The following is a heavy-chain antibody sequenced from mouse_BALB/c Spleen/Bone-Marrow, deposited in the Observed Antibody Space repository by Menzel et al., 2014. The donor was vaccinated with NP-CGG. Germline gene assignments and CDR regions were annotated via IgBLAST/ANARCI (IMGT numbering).Heavy chain of an antibody. D-gene: IGHD1-1*01. CDR2: ISSGSSTI. CDR3: ARPFYFYSDV. CDR1: GFTFSSFG. V-gene: IGHV5-17*02. Sequence: EVKVEESGGGLVQPGGSRKLSCAASGFTFSSFGMHWVRQAPEKGLEWVAYISSGSSTIYYADTVKGRFTISRDNPKNTLFLQMTSLMSEDTAMYYCARPFYFYSDVWGAGTTVTVSS. J-gene: IGHJ1*01.